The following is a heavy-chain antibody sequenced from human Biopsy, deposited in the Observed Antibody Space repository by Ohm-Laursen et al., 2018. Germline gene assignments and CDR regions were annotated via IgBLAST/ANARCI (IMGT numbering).Heavy chain of an antibody. CDR1: GYTFTGYH. D-gene: IGHD3-22*01. CDR2: INAKTGDT. CDR3: TRGGYYYDSLAYYYWFDP. Sequence: ASVKVSCKASGYTFTGYHVHWVRQAPGQGLEWMGWINAKTGDTNYAQKFQGRVTMTRDTSISTAYVDLSSMRSDDTAVYYCTRGGYYYDSLAYYYWFDPWGQGTLVTVSS. V-gene: IGHV1-2*02. J-gene: IGHJ5*02.